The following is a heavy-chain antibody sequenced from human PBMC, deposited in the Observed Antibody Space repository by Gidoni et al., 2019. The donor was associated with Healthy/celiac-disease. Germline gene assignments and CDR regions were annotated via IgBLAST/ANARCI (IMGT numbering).Heavy chain of an antibody. J-gene: IGHJ4*02. Sequence: QVQLVESGGGVVQPGRSLRLSCAASGFTFSSYGMHWVRQAPGKGLEWVAVISYDGSNKYYADSVKGRFTISRDNSKNTLYLQMNSLRAEDTAVYYCAKVGSMRAPFDYWGQGTLVTVSS. CDR3: AKVGSMRAPFDY. V-gene: IGHV3-30*18. CDR2: ISYDGSNK. CDR1: GFTFSSYG. D-gene: IGHD1-26*01.